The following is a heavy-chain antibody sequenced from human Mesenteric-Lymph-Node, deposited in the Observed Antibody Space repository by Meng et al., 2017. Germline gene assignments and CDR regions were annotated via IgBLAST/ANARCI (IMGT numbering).Heavy chain of an antibody. CDR3: ARDQDYYDSSGLRVGDAFDI. CDR1: GFTFSSYW. Sequence: GESLKISCAASGFTFSSYWMHWVRQAPGKGLVWVSRINSDGSSTSYADSVKGRFTISRDNAKNTLYLQMHSLRAEDTAVYYCARDQDYYDSSGLRVGDAFDIWGQGTMVTVSS. D-gene: IGHD3-22*01. J-gene: IGHJ3*02. V-gene: IGHV3-74*01. CDR2: INSDGSST.